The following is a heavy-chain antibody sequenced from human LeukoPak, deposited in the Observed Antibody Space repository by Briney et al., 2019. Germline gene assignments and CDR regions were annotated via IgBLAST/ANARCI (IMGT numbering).Heavy chain of an antibody. CDR1: GFTFSSYL. V-gene: IGHV3-23*01. Sequence: GGSLRLSCAASGFTFSSYLMHWVRQAPGKGLEWVSASGSGGSTYYADSVKGRFTISRDNSKNTLYLQMNSLRAEDTAVYYCAKSSTVVTTYFDYWGQGTLVTVSS. D-gene: IGHD4-23*01. CDR2: SGSGGST. J-gene: IGHJ4*02. CDR3: AKSSTVVTTYFDY.